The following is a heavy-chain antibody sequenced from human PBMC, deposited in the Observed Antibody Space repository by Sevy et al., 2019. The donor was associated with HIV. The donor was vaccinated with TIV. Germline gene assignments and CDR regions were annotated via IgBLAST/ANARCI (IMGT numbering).Heavy chain of an antibody. D-gene: IGHD3-22*01. J-gene: IGHJ4*02. CDR1: GFTFSDHD. V-gene: IGHV3-11*06. CDR3: ARGDNSGRPDY. Sequence: GGSLRLSCAASGFTFSDHDMSWIRQAPGKGLEWVSYICSNGSFTNNADSVKGRFTISRDNAKNSLSLQMNSLRADDTAVYYCARGDNSGRPDYWGQGTLVTVSS. CDR2: ICSNGSFT.